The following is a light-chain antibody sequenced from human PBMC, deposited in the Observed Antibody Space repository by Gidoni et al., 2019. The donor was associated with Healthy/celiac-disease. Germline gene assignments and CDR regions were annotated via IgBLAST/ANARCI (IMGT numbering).Light chain of an antibody. V-gene: IGKV3-11*01. CDR1: QSVSSY. CDR3: QQRSNWPXT. CDR2: DAS. J-gene: IGKJ1*01. Sequence: EIVLTQSPANLSLSPGERATLSCRASQSVSSYLAWYQQKPGQAPRLLIYDASNRATDIPARFSGSGSGTDFTLAISSLEPEDFAVYYCQQRSNWPXTCGQGTKVEIK.